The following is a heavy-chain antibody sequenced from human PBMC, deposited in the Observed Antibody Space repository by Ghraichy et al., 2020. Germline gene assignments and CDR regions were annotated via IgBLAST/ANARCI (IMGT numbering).Heavy chain of an antibody. CDR1: GFTFSSYW. CDR2: IKQDGSEK. V-gene: IGHV3-7*01. J-gene: IGHJ6*02. D-gene: IGHD1-26*01. CDR3: ARDRFEWELDLSYYYYGMDV. Sequence: GGSLRLSCAASGFTFSSYWMSWVRQAPGKGLEWVANIKQDGSEKYYVDSVKGRFTISRDNAKNSLYLQMNSLRAEDTAVYYCARDRFEWELDLSYYYYGMDVWGQGTTVTVSS.